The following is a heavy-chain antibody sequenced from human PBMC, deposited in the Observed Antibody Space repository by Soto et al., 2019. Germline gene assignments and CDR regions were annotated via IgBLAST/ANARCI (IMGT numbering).Heavy chain of an antibody. D-gene: IGHD6-13*01. J-gene: IGHJ6*02. V-gene: IGHV1-18*01. CDR1: GYTFTSYG. CDR2: ISAYNGNT. Sequence: GASVKVSCKTSGYTFTSYGISWVRQAPGQGLEWMGWISAYNGNTNYAQKLQGRVTMTTDTSTSTAYMELRSLRSDDTAVYYCARDQPYSSSWYPPYYYYYYGMDVWGQGTTVTVS. CDR3: ARDQPYSSSWYPPYYYYYYGMDV.